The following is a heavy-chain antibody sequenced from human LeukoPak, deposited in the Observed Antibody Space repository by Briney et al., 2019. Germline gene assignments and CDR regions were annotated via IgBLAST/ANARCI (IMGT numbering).Heavy chain of an antibody. CDR2: ISAYNGNT. J-gene: IGHJ1*01. D-gene: IGHD3-10*01. CDR3: ARARNYGSGSYYNQYFQH. V-gene: IGHV1-18*01. Sequence: ASVKVSCKASGYTFTSYGISWVRQAPGQGLEWMGWISAYNGNTNYAQKLQGRVTMTTDTSTSTAYMELRSLRSDDTAVYYCARARNYGSGSYYNQYFQHWGQGTLVTVSS. CDR1: GYTFTSYG.